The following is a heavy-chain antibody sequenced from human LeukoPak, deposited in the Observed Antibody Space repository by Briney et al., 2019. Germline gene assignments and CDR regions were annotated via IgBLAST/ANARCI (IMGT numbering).Heavy chain of an antibody. CDR2: IKEDGREK. V-gene: IGHV3-7*01. D-gene: IGHD3-10*01. Sequence: PGGSLRLSCAASGFAFDSFAMSWVRQAPGKGLECVANIKEDGREKYYVDSVKGRFTISRDNAKNSLYLQMSCLRAEDTAVYYCARGGRPDYWGQGTLVTVSS. J-gene: IGHJ4*02. CDR1: GFAFDSFA. CDR3: ARGGRPDY.